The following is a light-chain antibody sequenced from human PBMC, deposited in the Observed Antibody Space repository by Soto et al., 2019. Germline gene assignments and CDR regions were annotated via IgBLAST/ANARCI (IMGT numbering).Light chain of an antibody. CDR2: AEY. Sequence: DIQRTQSAYSLSASVGERVTSTWRASQSISSYLNWYQQKPGKDPKLPIYAEYSLQSGVPSRFSGSESGTDFTLTISGLQPEDFATYYCQQSSSVPITFGTWPRLEL. J-gene: IGKJ5*01. CDR3: QQSSSVPIT. V-gene: IGKV1-39*01. CDR1: QSISSY.